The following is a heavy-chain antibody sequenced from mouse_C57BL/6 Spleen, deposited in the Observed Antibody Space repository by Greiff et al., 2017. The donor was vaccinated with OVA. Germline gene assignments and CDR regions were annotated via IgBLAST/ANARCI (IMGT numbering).Heavy chain of an antibody. CDR1: GYTFTSYW. J-gene: IGHJ2*01. CDR3: AAQFITTVVDYFDY. CDR2: IYPGSGST. D-gene: IGHD1-1*01. Sequence: QVQLQQPGAELVKPGASVKMSCKASGYTFTSYWITWVKQRPGPGLEWIGDIYPGSGSTNYNEKFKSKATLTVDTSSSTAYMQLSSLTSEDSAVYYCAAQFITTVVDYFDYWGQGTTLTVSS. V-gene: IGHV1-55*01.